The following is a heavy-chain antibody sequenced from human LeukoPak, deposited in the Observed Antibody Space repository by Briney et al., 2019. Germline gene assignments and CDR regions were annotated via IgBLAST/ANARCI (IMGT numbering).Heavy chain of an antibody. CDR2: IKTKGEGGTV. CDR1: GFTFSSYE. Sequence: PGGSLRLSCAASGFTFSSYEMNWVRQAQGKGLEWVGRIKTKGEGGTVDYAAPVKGRFTISRDDSKNTFYLQMNSLKTEDTAMYYCMSDLDNWGQGTPVTVSS. V-gene: IGHV3-15*01. CDR3: MSDLDN. J-gene: IGHJ4*02.